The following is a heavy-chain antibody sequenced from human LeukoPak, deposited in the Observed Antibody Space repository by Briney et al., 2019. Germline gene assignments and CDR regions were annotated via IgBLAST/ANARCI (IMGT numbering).Heavy chain of an antibody. CDR3: ARAPSWGGLTSGSYYFDY. CDR2: MNPNSGNT. J-gene: IGHJ4*02. Sequence: SVNVSCKASGYTFTNYAINWVGQAAGQGRAGMGWMNPNSGNTGYAQKFLDRVTITRNTSISTAYMELSSLRSDDTAVYYCARAPSWGGLTSGSYYFDYWGQGALVTVSS. V-gene: IGHV1-8*03. D-gene: IGHD3-16*01. CDR1: GYTFTNYA.